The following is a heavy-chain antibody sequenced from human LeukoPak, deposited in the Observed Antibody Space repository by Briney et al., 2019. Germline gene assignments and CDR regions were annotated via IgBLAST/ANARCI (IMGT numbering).Heavy chain of an antibody. D-gene: IGHD6-19*01. V-gene: IGHV3-33*01. CDR1: GFTFSAYG. Sequence: GRSLRLSCAASGFTFSAYGMHWVRQAPGKGLEWVAVIWYDGNNKYYADSVKGRFTISRDNAKNSLYLRMNSLRAEDTALYYCARGGSTGWYSFDYWGQGTLVTVSS. CDR3: ARGGSTGWYSFDY. J-gene: IGHJ4*02. CDR2: IWYDGNNK.